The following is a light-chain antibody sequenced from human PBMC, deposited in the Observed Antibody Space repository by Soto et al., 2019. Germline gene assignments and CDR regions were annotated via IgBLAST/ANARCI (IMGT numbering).Light chain of an antibody. V-gene: IGKV3D-15*01. CDR1: QSISSN. J-gene: IGKJ1*01. CDR2: GAS. CDR3: QQYHDWPLT. Sequence: EVVMTQSASTLSVSAGESATLSWRASQSISSNNLAWYQQKPGQAPRLLIYGASTRATGFPARFSGSGYGTEFNLTISSLQSEDFAVYFCQQYHDWPLTFGQGTKVDIK.